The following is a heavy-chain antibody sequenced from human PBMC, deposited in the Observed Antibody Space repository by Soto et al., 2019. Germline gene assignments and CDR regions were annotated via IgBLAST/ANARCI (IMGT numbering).Heavy chain of an antibody. CDR2: INGGNGNT. CDR3: ASSDTVALIFGF. Sequence: QVQLVQSGPEVKKAGASVKVSCKASGYTFTRYTMHWVRQAPGQGLEWMGWINGGNGNTKITQRFQGRVTLTRDTSANTGYMEMSSLGSEDTAVYYCASSDTVALIFGFWGQGTLVTVSS. J-gene: IGHJ4*02. CDR1: GYTFTRYT. V-gene: IGHV1-3*01. D-gene: IGHD5-12*01.